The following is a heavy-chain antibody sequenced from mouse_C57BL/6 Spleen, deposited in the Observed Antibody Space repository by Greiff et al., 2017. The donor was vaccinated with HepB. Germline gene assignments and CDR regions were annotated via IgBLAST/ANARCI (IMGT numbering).Heavy chain of an antibody. D-gene: IGHD3-3*01. V-gene: IGHV7-3*01. CDR1: GFTFTDYY. Sequence: VQLVESGGGLVQPGGSLSLSCAASGFTFTDYYMSWVRQPPGKALEWLGFIRNKANGYTTEYSASVKGRFTISRDNSQSILYLQMNALRAEDSATYYCARYGGDGYFDVWGTGTTVTVSS. J-gene: IGHJ1*03. CDR3: ARYGGDGYFDV. CDR2: IRNKANGYTT.